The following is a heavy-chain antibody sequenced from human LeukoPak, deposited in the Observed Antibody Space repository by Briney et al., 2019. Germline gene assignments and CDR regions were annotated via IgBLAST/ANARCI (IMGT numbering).Heavy chain of an antibody. V-gene: IGHV3-53*01. D-gene: IGHD3-10*01. CDR3: ATLWFGELYGMDV. Sequence: PGGSLRLSCAASGFTVSSNYMSWVRQAPGKGLEWVSVIYSGGSTYYADSVKGRFTISRDNSKNTLYLQMNSLRAEDTAVYYCATLWFGELYGMDVWGQGTTVTVSS. CDR1: GFTVSSNY. CDR2: IYSGGST. J-gene: IGHJ6*02.